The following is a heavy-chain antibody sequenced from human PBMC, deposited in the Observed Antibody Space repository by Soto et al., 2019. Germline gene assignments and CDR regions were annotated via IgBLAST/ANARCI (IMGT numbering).Heavy chain of an antibody. D-gene: IGHD3-3*01. Sequence: SETLSLTCAVYGGSFSGYYWSWIRQPPGKGLEWIGEINHSGSTNYNPSLKSRVTISVDTSKNQFSLKLSSVTAADTAVYYCARAGPFYDFWSGYYGGTYYYGMDVWGQGTTVTVSS. J-gene: IGHJ6*02. CDR2: INHSGST. V-gene: IGHV4-34*01. CDR1: GGSFSGYY. CDR3: ARAGPFYDFWSGYYGGTYYYGMDV.